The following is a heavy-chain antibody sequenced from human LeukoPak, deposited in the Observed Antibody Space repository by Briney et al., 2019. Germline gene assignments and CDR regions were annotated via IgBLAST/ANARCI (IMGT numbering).Heavy chain of an antibody. CDR3: AREEIVGATRTYCFDY. CDR1: GYTSTRDG. J-gene: IGHJ4*02. Sequence: SVKLSSTASGYTSTRDGISCVRDAPGQGLGWVGWISAYNGNTNYAQKLQRRVTMTTDTSTSTAYMGLRRLRSDDTAVYYCAREEIVGATRTYCFDYWGQGTMVTVSS. V-gene: IGHV1-18*01. CDR2: ISAYNGNT. D-gene: IGHD1-26*01.